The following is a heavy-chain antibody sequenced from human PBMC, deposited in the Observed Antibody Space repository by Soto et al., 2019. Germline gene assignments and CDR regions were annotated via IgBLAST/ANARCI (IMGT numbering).Heavy chain of an antibody. V-gene: IGHV3-7*01. CDR1: GFTFSDYL. J-gene: IGHJ4*02. CDR2: IKQDGNEK. D-gene: IGHD6-19*01. Sequence: EVQLVDSGGALVQPGESLRLSCAASGFTFSDYLMTWVRQAPGKGLEWVATIKQDGNEKYYVDSVKGRFTISRHNAKNSLYLQLNALRAEDSAVYYCAIGHWLGKWGQGPRVTVSS. CDR3: AIGHWLGK.